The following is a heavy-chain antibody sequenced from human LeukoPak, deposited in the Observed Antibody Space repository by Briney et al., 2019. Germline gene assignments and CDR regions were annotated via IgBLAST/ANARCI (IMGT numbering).Heavy chain of an antibody. J-gene: IGHJ6*02. CDR1: GGSISSGGYS. D-gene: IGHD3-3*01. Sequence: PSETLSLTCAVSGGSISSGGYSWSWIRQPPGKGLEWIGYIYHSGSTYYNPSLKSRVTISVDTSKNQFSLKLSSVTAADTAVYYCARGSTIFGVVIVPHAYGMDVWGQGTTVTVSS. CDR3: ARGSTIFGVVIVPHAYGMDV. CDR2: IYHSGST. V-gene: IGHV4-30-2*01.